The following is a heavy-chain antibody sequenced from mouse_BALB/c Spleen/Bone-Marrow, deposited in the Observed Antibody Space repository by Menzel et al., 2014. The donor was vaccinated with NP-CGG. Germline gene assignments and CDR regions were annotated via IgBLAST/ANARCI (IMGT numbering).Heavy chain of an antibody. CDR2: IDPANGNT. V-gene: IGHV14-3*02. Sequence: EVKLMESGAELVKPGASVKLSCTASGFNIKDTYMHRVKQRPEQGLEWIGRIDPANGNTKYDPKFQGKATITADTSSNTAYLQLSSLTSEDTAVYYCAAYYRYLAWFAYWGQGTLVTVSA. J-gene: IGHJ3*01. CDR3: AAYYRYLAWFAY. D-gene: IGHD2-14*01. CDR1: GFNIKDTY.